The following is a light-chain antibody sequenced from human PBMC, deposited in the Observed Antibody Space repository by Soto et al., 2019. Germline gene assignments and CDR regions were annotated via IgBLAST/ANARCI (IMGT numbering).Light chain of an antibody. CDR3: QQRSNWPPVT. CDR2: AAS. Sequence: EVVLTQSPGTLSLSPGERATLSCRASQSVSSTYLAWYQQKPGQAPRLLIYAASSRATGIPDRFSGSGSGTDFTLTISRLEPEDFGVYYCQQRSNWPPVTFGGGTKVDIK. V-gene: IGKV3D-20*02. CDR1: QSVSSTY. J-gene: IGKJ4*01.